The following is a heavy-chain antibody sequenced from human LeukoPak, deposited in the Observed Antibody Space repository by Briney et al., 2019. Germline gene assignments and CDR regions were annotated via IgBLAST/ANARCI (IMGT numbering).Heavy chain of an antibody. CDR3: ARGTIYSPRGEDF. D-gene: IGHD5-12*01. CDR1: GFTVRSNY. J-gene: IGHJ4*02. CDR2: IYSGGTT. V-gene: IGHV3-53*01. Sequence: GGSLRLSCAASGFTVRSNYMSWVRQAPGKELEWVSVIYSGGTTYYADSVKGRFTISRDNSKNTLYLQMNSLRAEDTAVYYCARGTIYSPRGEDFWGQGTLVTVSS.